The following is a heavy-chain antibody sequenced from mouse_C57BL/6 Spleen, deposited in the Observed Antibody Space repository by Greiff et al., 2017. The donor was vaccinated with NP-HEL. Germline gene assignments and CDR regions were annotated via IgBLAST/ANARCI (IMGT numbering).Heavy chain of an antibody. CDR3: ARSSYGSSSNGFAY. Sequence: EVQLQQSGPELVKPGASVKIPCKASGYTFTDYNMDWVKQSHGKSLEWIGDINPNNGGTIYNQKFKGKATLTVDKSSSTAYMELRSLTSEDTAVYYGARSSYGSSSNGFAYWGQGTLVTVSA. J-gene: IGHJ3*01. D-gene: IGHD1-1*01. CDR1: GYTFTDYN. CDR2: INPNNGGT. V-gene: IGHV1-18*01.